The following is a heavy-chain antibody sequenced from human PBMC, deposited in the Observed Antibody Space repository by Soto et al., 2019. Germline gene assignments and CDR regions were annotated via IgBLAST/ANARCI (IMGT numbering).Heavy chain of an antibody. CDR2: ISSSGSTI. CDR1: GFPFSSYE. J-gene: IGHJ4*02. CDR3: ARTPFLECN. V-gene: IGHV3-48*03. Sequence: GGSLRLSCAASGFPFSSYEMNWVRQSPGKGLEWISYISSSGSTIYYADSVKGRFTISRDNAKNSLFLQMNSLRAEDTAVYYCARTPFLECNWGPGTRVSVSS. D-gene: IGHD3-3*02.